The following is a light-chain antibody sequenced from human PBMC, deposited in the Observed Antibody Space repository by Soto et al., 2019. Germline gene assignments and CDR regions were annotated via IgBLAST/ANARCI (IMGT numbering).Light chain of an antibody. Sequence: DIQMTQSASSLPASVGDTVTISCQASQDISKYLNWFQQKPGKAPKLLIYDVFNVETGVPSRFRGRGSGTDFTLIISNLQPEDFATYYCQQYDQLPITFGGGTKV. J-gene: IGKJ4*01. CDR1: QDISKY. CDR3: QQYDQLPIT. CDR2: DVF. V-gene: IGKV1-33*01.